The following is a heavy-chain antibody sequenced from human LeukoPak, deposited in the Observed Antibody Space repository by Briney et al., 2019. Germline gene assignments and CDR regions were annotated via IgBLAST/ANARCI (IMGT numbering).Heavy chain of an antibody. J-gene: IGHJ4*02. D-gene: IGHD4-17*01. V-gene: IGHV1-18*01. CDR2: MSALNGNT. CDR3: ARDSALLNNGDWYGGSDY. CDR1: GYTFTNYG. Sequence: ASVKVSCKASGYTFTNYGISWVRQAPGQGLEWMGWMSALNGNTNYQHKFQGRVTMTTDTSKNTAYMELRSLRSDDTAMYYCARDSALLNNGDWYGGSDYWGQGTLVTVSS.